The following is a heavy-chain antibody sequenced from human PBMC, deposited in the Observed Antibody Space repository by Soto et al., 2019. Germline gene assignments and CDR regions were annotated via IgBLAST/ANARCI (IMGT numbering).Heavy chain of an antibody. CDR3: SCSCGLSGYQFDD. J-gene: IGHJ4*02. D-gene: IGHD3-22*01. Sequence: GGSLRLSCAASGFTVSSNYMSWVRRAPGKGLEWVSVIYSGGSTYYADSVKGRFTISRDNSKNTLYLQMNSLRAEDTAVYYFSCSCGLSGYQFDDWGQRTLVPVSS. CDR2: IYSGGST. CDR1: GFTVSSNY. V-gene: IGHV3-66*01.